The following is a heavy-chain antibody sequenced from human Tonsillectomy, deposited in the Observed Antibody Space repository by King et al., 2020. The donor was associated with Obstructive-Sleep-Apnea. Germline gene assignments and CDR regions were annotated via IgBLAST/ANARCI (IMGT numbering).Heavy chain of an antibody. Sequence: VQLVQSGAEVKKPGASVKVSCKASGYTFTSYYMHWVRQAPGQGLEWMGIINPSGGSTSYAQKFQGRVTMTRDTSTSTVYMELSSLGSEDTAVYYCARGGAYYDILTGYYHYYGMDVWGQGTTVTVSS. CDR2: INPSGGST. V-gene: IGHV1-46*03. J-gene: IGHJ6*02. CDR3: ARGGAYYDILTGYYHYYGMDV. D-gene: IGHD3-9*01. CDR1: GYTFTSYY.